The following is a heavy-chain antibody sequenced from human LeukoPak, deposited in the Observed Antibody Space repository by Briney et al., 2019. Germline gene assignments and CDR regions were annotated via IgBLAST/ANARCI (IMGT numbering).Heavy chain of an antibody. CDR1: GGSISSYY. CDR2: IYNSGST. CDR3: ASSRYSSSWYR. J-gene: IGHJ5*02. V-gene: IGHV4-59*01. Sequence: PSETLSLTCTVSGGSISSYYWSWIRQPPGKGLEWIGYIYNSGSTNYNPSLKSRVTISVDTSKNQFSLKLSSVTAADTAVYYCASSRYSSSWYRWGQGTLDTVSS. D-gene: IGHD6-13*01.